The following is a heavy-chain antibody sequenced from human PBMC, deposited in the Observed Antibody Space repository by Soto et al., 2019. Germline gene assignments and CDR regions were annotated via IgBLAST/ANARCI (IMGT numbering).Heavy chain of an antibody. J-gene: IGHJ6*02. CDR2: IVPVFATP. Sequence: GAPVKGSRKAPGGTPSTFAMGWVVQAPGQGLEWMGGIVPVFATPTYAQRFQGRVTITADESTNTAYMELSSLRSEDTAVYYCARHSGPQFYYYAMDVWGQGTTVTVSS. CDR3: ARHSGPQFYYYAMDV. CDR1: GGTPSTFA. D-gene: IGHD2-8*02. V-gene: IGHV1-69*01.